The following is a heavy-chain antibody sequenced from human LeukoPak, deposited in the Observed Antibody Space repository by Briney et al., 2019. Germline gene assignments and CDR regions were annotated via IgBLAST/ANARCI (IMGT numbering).Heavy chain of an antibody. CDR2: IYYSGST. CDR3: ARAVGYCSSTSCSMGDYFDY. CDR1: GGSISSYY. V-gene: IGHV4-59*12. J-gene: IGHJ4*02. Sequence: SETLSLTCTVSGGSISSYYWSWIRQPPGKGLEWIGYIYYSGSTNYNPSLKSRVTISEDTSKNQFSLKLSSVTAADTAVYYCARAVGYCSSTSCSMGDYFDYWGQGTLVTVSS. D-gene: IGHD2-2*01.